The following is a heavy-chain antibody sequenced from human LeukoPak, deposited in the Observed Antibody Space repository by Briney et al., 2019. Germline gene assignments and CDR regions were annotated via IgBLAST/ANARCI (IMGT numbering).Heavy chain of an antibody. CDR1: GGSFSNNY. CDR2: INHSGST. V-gene: IGHV4-34*01. CDR3: ARGGGSLQMVFADWFDP. J-gene: IGHJ5*02. D-gene: IGHD2-8*01. Sequence: PSETLSLTCAVYGGSFSNNYWSWIRQPPGKGLEWIGEINHSGSTNSNPSLKGRVTISVDASKSQFSLKLSSVTAADTAVYYCARGGGSLQMVFADWFDPWGQGTLVTVSS.